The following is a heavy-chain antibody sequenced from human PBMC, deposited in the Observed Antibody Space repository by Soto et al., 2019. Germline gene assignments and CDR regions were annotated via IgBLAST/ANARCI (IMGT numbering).Heavy chain of an antibody. CDR3: ATTGPY. Sequence: GGSLRLSCAASGFTFSSYWMSWVRQAPGKGLEWVANIKQDGSEKYYVDSVKGRFTISRDNSKNTVSLQMNSLRDEDSAAYYCATTGPYWGQGTLVTVSS. CDR2: IKQDGSEK. CDR1: GFTFSSYW. J-gene: IGHJ4*02. V-gene: IGHV3-7*01.